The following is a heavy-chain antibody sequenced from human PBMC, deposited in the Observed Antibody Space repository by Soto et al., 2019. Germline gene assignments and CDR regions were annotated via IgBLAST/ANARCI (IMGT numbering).Heavy chain of an antibody. D-gene: IGHD1-26*01. CDR2: TYYRSKWYS. Sequence: SQTLSLTCAISGDSVSSNSAAWNWIRQSPSRGLEWLGRTYYRSKWYSDFALSVKSRITINPDTSKNQFFLHLNSVTPEDTAVYFCARDQDEGAAAYPTYYYYGMDVWGQGTTVTVSS. CDR1: GDSVSSNSAA. J-gene: IGHJ6*02. V-gene: IGHV6-1*01. CDR3: ARDQDEGAAAYPTYYYYGMDV.